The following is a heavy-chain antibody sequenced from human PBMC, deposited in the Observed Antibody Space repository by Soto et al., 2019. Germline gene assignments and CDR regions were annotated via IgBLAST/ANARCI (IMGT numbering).Heavy chain of an antibody. Sequence: ASVKVSCKASGYTFTSYGISWVRQAPGQGLEWMGWISAYNGNTNYAQKLQGRVTMTTDTSTSTAYMELRSLRSDDMAVYYCARSKVLWDFWSGYYYGAVPRYGMDVWGQGTTVTAP. V-gene: IGHV1-18*03. D-gene: IGHD3-3*01. CDR1: GYTFTSYG. J-gene: IGHJ6*02. CDR3: ARSKVLWDFWSGYYYGAVPRYGMDV. CDR2: ISAYNGNT.